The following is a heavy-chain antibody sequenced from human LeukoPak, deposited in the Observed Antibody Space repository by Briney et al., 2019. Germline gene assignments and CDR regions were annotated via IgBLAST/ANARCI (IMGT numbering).Heavy chain of an antibody. Sequence: GGSLRLSCAASGFTFSSYAMSWVRQAPGKGLEWVSAISSSGSTRYYADSVKGRFTISRDNAKNMLYLQMNSLRAEDTAVYYCARGITGHYGNDFWGQGTLVTVSS. D-gene: IGHD3-9*01. V-gene: IGHV3-23*01. CDR3: ARGITGHYGNDF. J-gene: IGHJ4*02. CDR1: GFTFSSYA. CDR2: ISSSGSTR.